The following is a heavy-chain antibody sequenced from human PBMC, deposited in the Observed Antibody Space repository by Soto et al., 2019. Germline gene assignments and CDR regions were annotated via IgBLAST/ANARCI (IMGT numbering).Heavy chain of an antibody. CDR3: AKGPYYDILTGYPHWFEP. CDR2: ISGSGGST. CDR1: GFTFSSYA. J-gene: IGHJ5*02. Sequence: GGSLRLSCAASGFTFSSYAMSWVRQAPGKGLEWVSAISGSGGSTYYADSVKGRFTISRDNSKNTLYLQMNSLRAEDTAVYYCAKGPYYDILTGYPHWFEPWGQGTLATAS. D-gene: IGHD3-9*01. V-gene: IGHV3-23*01.